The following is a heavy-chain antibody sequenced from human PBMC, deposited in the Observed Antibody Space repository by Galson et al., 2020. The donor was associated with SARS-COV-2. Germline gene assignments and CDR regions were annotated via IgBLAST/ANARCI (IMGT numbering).Heavy chain of an antibody. Sequence: GGSLRLSCAASGFTFSSYAMHWVRQAPGKGLEWVAAISYDGSNKYYADSVKGRFTISRDNSKNTLYLQMNSLRAEDTAVYYCARDLGSGWCPWGQGSLVTVSS. CDR1: GFTFSSYA. J-gene: IGHJ5*02. D-gene: IGHD6-19*01. V-gene: IGHV3-30*04. CDR3: ARDLGSGWCP. CDR2: ISYDGSNK.